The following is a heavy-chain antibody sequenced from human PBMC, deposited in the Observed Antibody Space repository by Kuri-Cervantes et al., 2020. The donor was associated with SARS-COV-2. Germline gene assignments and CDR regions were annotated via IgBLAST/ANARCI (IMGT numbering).Heavy chain of an antibody. CDR1: GGSISSGGYY. Sequence: SETLSLTCTVSGGSISSGGYYWSWIRQPPGKGLEWIGYIYHSGSTYYNPSLKSRVTISVDRSKNQFSLKLSFVTAADTAVYYCARAHRGFDYWGQGTLVTVSS. V-gene: IGHV4-30-2*01. CDR3: ARAHRGFDY. J-gene: IGHJ4*02. CDR2: IYHSGST.